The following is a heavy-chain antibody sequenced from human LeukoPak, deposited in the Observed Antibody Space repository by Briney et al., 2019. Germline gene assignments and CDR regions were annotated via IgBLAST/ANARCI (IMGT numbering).Heavy chain of an antibody. V-gene: IGHV3-74*01. CDR3: ARDLEGGAFDI. J-gene: IGHJ3*02. D-gene: IGHD3-3*01. Sequence: PGGSLRLSCAASGFTFSSYWMHWVRQAPGKGLLWVSRINTDGSSTSYADSVKGRFTISRDNDKNTLYLQMNSLRAEDTAVYYCARDLEGGAFDIWGQGTMVTVSS. CDR2: INTDGSST. CDR1: GFTFSSYW.